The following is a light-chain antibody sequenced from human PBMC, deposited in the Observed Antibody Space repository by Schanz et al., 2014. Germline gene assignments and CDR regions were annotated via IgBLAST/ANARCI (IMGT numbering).Light chain of an antibody. Sequence: QSVLTQPPSASGTPGQRVTISCSGSNSNIGSNLVTWYQQLPGTAPKLLIYRNNQRPSGVPDRFSGSKSGTSASLAISGLQSEDEADYYCVTWDDSLNAFWVFGGGTKLTVL. CDR3: VTWDDSLNAFWV. V-gene: IGLV1-44*01. CDR1: NSNIGSNL. J-gene: IGLJ3*02. CDR2: RNN.